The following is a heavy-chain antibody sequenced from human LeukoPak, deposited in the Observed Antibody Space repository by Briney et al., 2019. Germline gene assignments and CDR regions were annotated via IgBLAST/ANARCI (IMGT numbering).Heavy chain of an antibody. CDR1: AFTFSNCW. D-gene: IGHD6-13*01. Sequence: GGSLRLSCVASAFTFSNCWMSWVRQTPGRGLEWVANINEDGGEKYYADSVKGRFTITRDNAKNSLYLQINSLRAEDTAVYYCATERRGSSRYAGKEAFDHWGQGTLVAVSS. CDR3: ATERRGSSRYAGKEAFDH. V-gene: IGHV3-7*01. CDR2: INEDGGEK. J-gene: IGHJ4*02.